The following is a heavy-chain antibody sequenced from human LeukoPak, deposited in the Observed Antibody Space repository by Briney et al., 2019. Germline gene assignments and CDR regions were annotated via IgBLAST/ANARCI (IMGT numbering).Heavy chain of an antibody. CDR3: ARDRRAFGYSSSWYTPLRYYYYYMDV. D-gene: IGHD6-13*01. V-gene: IGHV3-74*01. CDR1: GFTFSSYW. CDR2: INSDGSST. J-gene: IGHJ6*03. Sequence: GGSLRLSCAASGFTFSSYWMHWVRQAPGKGLVWVSRINSDGSSTSYADSVKGRFTISRDNAKNTLYLQMNSLRAEDTAVYYCARDRRAFGYSSSWYTPLRYYYYYMDVWGKGTTVTVSS.